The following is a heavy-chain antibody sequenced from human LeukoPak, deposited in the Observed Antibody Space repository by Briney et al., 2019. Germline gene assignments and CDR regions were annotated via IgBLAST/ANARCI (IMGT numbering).Heavy chain of an antibody. CDR2: INHSGST. V-gene: IGHV4-34*01. J-gene: IGHJ4*02. CDR3: ARYSGYGGNFDY. D-gene: IGHD5-12*01. CDR1: GGSFSGYY. Sequence: SETLSLTCAVYGGSFSGYYWSWIRQPPGKGLEWIGEINHSGSTNYNPSLKSRVTISVDTSKNQFSLKLSSVTAADTAVYYCARYSGYGGNFDYWGQGTLVTVSS.